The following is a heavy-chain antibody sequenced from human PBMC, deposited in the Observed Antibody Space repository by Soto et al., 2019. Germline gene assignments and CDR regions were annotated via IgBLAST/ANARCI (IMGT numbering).Heavy chain of an antibody. V-gene: IGHV4-61*01. D-gene: IGHD6-19*01. CDR1: GGSVSSGSYY. J-gene: IGHJ4*02. CDR3: ASDSSGGDAVSY. Sequence: QVQLQESGPGLVKPSVTLSLTCTVSGGSVSSGSYYWSWIRQPPGRGLEWIGYISYSGSTNYNPSLTSRVTRSVDTSKNQSWLKLSSGTAADTAVYYCASDSSGGDAVSYGGQGTLVTVSS. CDR2: ISYSGST.